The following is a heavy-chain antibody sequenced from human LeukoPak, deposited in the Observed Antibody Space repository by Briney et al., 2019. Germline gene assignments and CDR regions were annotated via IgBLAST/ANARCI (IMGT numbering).Heavy chain of an antibody. CDR3: ARGADYDYVWGSYRRYPYYYYYGMDV. D-gene: IGHD3-16*02. Sequence: SETLSLTCTVSGGSISSYYWSWIRQPPGKGLEWIGEINHSGSTNYNPSLKSRVTISVDTSKNQFSLKLSSVTAADTAVYYCARGADYDYVWGSYRRYPYYYYYGMDVWGQGTTVTVSS. CDR2: INHSGST. J-gene: IGHJ6*02. V-gene: IGHV4-34*01. CDR1: GGSISSYY.